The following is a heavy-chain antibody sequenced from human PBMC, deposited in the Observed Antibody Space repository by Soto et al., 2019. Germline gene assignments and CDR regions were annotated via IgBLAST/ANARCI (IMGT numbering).Heavy chain of an antibody. CDR1: GGTFSSYA. D-gene: IGHD3-22*01. J-gene: IGHJ4*02. CDR2: IIPIFGTA. Sequence: QVQLVQSGAEVKKPGSSVKVSCKASGGTFSSYAISWVRQAPGQGLEWMGGIIPIFGTANYAQKFQGRVTITADESTSTAYMELSSLRSEDTAVYYCARYSTPYYYDSSGYYWRFDYWGQGTLVTVSS. CDR3: ARYSTPYYYDSSGYYWRFDY. V-gene: IGHV1-69*01.